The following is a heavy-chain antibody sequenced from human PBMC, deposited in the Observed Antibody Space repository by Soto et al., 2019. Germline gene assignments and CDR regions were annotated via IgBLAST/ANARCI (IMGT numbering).Heavy chain of an antibody. CDR1: GGTFSNYA. D-gene: IGHD3-22*01. Sequence: QVQLVQSGAEVKKPGSSVKVSCKASGGTFSNYAITWVRQAPGQGLEWMGGIIPIFGTANYAQKFQARVTMTADELTSTAYMELSSLRSEDTAVYYCARDRGPSSGYYPYWFDPWGQGTLVTVSS. V-gene: IGHV1-69*12. CDR3: ARDRGPSSGYYPYWFDP. J-gene: IGHJ5*02. CDR2: IIPIFGTA.